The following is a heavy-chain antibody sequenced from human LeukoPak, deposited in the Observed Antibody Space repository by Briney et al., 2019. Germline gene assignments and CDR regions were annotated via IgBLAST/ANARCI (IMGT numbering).Heavy chain of an antibody. CDR3: ARKGSSSCYNY. CDR1: GGSFSGYY. V-gene: IGHV4-34*01. Sequence: PSETLPLTCAVYGGSFSGYYWSWIRQPPGKGLEWIGEINHSGSTNYNPSLKSRVTISVDTSKNQFSLKLSSVTAADTAVYYCARKGSSSCYNYWGQGTLVTVSS. CDR2: INHSGST. J-gene: IGHJ4*02. D-gene: IGHD6-13*01.